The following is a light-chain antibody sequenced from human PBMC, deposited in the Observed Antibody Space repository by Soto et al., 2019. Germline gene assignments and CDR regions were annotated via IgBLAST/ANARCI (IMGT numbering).Light chain of an antibody. Sequence: DIQMTQSPSSLSASVEDRVTITCRASQVISNYLAWYQQKPGKVPKLLIYAASTLQSGVPSRFSGSGSGTDFTLTISSLQPEDVATYYCQKYNSAPLTFXGGTKVDIK. V-gene: IGKV1-27*01. J-gene: IGKJ4*01. CDR2: AAS. CDR1: QVISNY. CDR3: QKYNSAPLT.